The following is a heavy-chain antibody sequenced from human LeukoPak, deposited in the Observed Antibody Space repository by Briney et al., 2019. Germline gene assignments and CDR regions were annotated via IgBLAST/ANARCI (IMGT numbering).Heavy chain of an antibody. J-gene: IGHJ3*02. V-gene: IGHV3-23*01. CDR2: ISGSGGST. D-gene: IGHD1-26*01. Sequence: PGGSLRLSCAASGFIFSSYAMSWVRQAPGKGLEWVSGISGSGGSTYYADSVKGRFAISRDNSENTLYLQMNSLRAEDTAVYYCAKVRIVGATVGAFDIWGQGTMVTVSS. CDR1: GFIFSSYA. CDR3: AKVRIVGATVGAFDI.